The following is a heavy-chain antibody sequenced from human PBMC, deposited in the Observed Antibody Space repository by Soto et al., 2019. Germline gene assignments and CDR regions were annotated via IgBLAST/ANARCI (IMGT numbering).Heavy chain of an antibody. CDR1: GYTFTSYG. V-gene: IGHV1-18*01. CDR2: ISAYNGNT. CDR3: AREIRPDDAFDI. J-gene: IGHJ3*02. D-gene: IGHD6-6*01. Sequence: ASVKVSCKASGYTFTSYGFSWVRQAPGQGLEWMGWISAYNGNTNYAQKLQGRVTMTTDTSTSTAYMELRSLRSDDTAIYYCAREIRPDDAFDIWGQGTMVTVS.